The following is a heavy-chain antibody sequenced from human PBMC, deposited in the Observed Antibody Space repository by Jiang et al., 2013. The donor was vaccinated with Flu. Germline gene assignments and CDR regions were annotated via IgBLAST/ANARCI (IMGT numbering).Heavy chain of an antibody. CDR2: IKNKDGGETT. J-gene: IGHJ4*02. CDR1: GIPFSNAW. V-gene: IGHV3-15*01. D-gene: IGHD1-20*01. CDR3: TTINWKSHFDQ. Sequence: QLLESGGGLAKPGGSLRLSCAAPGIPFSNAWMTWVRQAPGKGLEWIGRIKNKDGGETTDYAALVKGRFTISRDDSKSTLYLQMNSLTIEDTAVYFCTTINWKSHFDQWGQGTPVTVSS.